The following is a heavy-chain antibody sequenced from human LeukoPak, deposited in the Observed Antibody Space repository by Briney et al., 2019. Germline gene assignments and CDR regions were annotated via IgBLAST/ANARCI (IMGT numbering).Heavy chain of an antibody. CDR1: GFIFGTYD. V-gene: IGHV3-23*01. CDR2: IGGSGTRT. D-gene: IGHD2-2*03. J-gene: IGHJ4*02. CDR3: AKDSGWILFDD. Sequence: PGGSLRLSCAASGFIFGTYDMNWVRQAPGKGLEWVSGIGGSGTRTYYADSVKGRFTISRDNSKNTLYLQMNSLRDEDTAVYYCAKDSGWILFDDWGQGTLVTVSS.